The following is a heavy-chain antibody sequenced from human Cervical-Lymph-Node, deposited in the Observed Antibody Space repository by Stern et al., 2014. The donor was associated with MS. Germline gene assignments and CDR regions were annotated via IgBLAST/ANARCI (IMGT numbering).Heavy chain of an antibody. V-gene: IGHV1-69*01. CDR1: GGTFSSYA. D-gene: IGHD6-19*01. Sequence: QVQLVQSGAEVKKPGSSVKVSCKASGGTFSSYAISWGRQAPGQGLEWMGGIIPIFCTANYAQKFQGRVTITADESTSTAYMELSSLRSEDTAVYYCASRIAVAGDYYYGMDVWGQGTTVTVSS. CDR2: IIPIFCTA. J-gene: IGHJ6*02. CDR3: ASRIAVAGDYYYGMDV.